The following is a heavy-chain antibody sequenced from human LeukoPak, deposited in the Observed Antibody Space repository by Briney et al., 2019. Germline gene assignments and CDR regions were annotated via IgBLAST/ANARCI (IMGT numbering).Heavy chain of an antibody. CDR2: IIPIFGTA. CDR1: GGTFSSYA. CDR3: ATNSEYYYDSSAYFQH. V-gene: IGHV1-69*13. Sequence: SVKVSCKASGGTFSSYAISWVRQAPGQGLEWMGGIIPIFGTANYAQKFQGRVTITADQSTSTAYMELSSLRSEDTAVYYCATNSEYYYDSSAYFQHWGQGTLVTVSS. D-gene: IGHD3-22*01. J-gene: IGHJ1*01.